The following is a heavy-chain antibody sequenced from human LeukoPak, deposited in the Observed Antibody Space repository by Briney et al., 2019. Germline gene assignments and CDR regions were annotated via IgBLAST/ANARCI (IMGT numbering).Heavy chain of an antibody. Sequence: GGSLRLSCAASGFTFSSYVMHWVRQAPGKGLEWVAIISYGGSNKYYADSVKGRFTISRDNSKNTLYLQMNSLRAEDTAVYYCAKTDYYDSSGYSPPAYFQHWGQGTLVTVSS. CDR3: AKTDYYDSSGYSPPAYFQH. V-gene: IGHV3-30*18. CDR2: ISYGGSNK. J-gene: IGHJ1*01. D-gene: IGHD3-22*01. CDR1: GFTFSSYV.